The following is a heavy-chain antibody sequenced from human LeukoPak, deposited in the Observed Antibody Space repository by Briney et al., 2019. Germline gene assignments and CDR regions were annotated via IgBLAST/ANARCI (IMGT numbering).Heavy chain of an antibody. CDR3: ARLAPSNYYDSSGYADY. CDR1: GYRFTSYW. V-gene: IGHV5-51*01. J-gene: IGHJ4*02. Sequence: GGSLQISCKGSGYRFTSYWIGWVRQMPGKGLEWMGIIYPGDSDTRYSPSFQGQVTISADKSISTAYRQWSSLKASDTAMYYCARLAPSNYYDSSGYADYWGQGTLVTVSS. D-gene: IGHD3-22*01. CDR2: IYPGDSDT.